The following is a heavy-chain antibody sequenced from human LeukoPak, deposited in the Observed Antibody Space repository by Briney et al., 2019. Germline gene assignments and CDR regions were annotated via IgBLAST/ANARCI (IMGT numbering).Heavy chain of an antibody. V-gene: IGHV5-51*01. CDR3: ARHKGNYYYYYMDV. J-gene: IGHJ6*03. Sequence: GESLKLSCKGSGYSFTSYWSGWVRQMPGKGMEGMGIIYPGDSDTRYSPSFHGQVTISADKSISTAYLQWSSLKASDTAMYYCARHKGNYYYYYMDVWGKGTTVTVSS. CDR2: IYPGDSDT. CDR1: GYSFTSYW. D-gene: IGHD3-10*01.